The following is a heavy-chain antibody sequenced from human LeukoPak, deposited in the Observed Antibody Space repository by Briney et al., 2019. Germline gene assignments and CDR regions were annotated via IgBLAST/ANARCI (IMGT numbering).Heavy chain of an antibody. D-gene: IGHD2-2*01. Sequence: SVKVSCKASGYSFTTYDISWVRQAPGQGLEWMGGIIPMFGTAKYAQKFQGRVTITADKSTSTAYMELSSLRSEDTAVYYCASGTTDIVVVPATLRNYYFDYWGQGTLVTVSS. CDR1: GYSFTTYD. V-gene: IGHV1-69*06. J-gene: IGHJ4*02. CDR3: ASGTTDIVVVPATLRNYYFDY. CDR2: IIPMFGTA.